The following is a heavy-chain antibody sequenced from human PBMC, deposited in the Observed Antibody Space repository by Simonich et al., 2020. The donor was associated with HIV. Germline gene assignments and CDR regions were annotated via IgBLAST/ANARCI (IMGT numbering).Heavy chain of an antibody. J-gene: IGHJ4*02. CDR3: ASGGSISSVWADDY. V-gene: IGHV3-30*07. D-gene: IGHD3-16*01. Sequence: QVQLVESGGGVVQPGRSLRLSCAASGFTFSSYAMHWVRQAPGKGPEWVAVLSYDGSNKYYADSVKGRFTISRDNSKNTLYLQMNSLRAEDTAVYYCASGGSISSVWADDYWGQGTLVTVSS. CDR1: GFTFSSYA. CDR2: LSYDGSNK.